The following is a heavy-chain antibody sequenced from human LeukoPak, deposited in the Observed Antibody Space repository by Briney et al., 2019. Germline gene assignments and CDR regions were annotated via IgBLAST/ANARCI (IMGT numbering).Heavy chain of an antibody. J-gene: IGHJ4*02. D-gene: IGHD3-22*01. CDR1: GYSISSGYF. V-gene: IGHV4-38-2*02. CDR2: IYQSETA. Sequence: SETLSLTCTVSGYSISSGYFWGWMRQPPGKGLEWIGSIYQSETAHYNPSLKSRVTISVDTSKNQFSLKLRSVMAADTAVYYCARQDSSYWGQGTLVTVSS. CDR3: ARQDSSY.